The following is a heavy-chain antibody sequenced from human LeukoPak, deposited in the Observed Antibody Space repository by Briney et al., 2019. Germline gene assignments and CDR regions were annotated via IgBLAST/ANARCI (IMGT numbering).Heavy chain of an antibody. V-gene: IGHV3-7*01. Sequence: GGSLRLSCAASGFTFSNFWMSWVRQAPGKGLEWVANIKQDGGEKYYVDPVKGRFTISRDNAKNSVYLQMNNLRAADTAMYYCTKSGTTFDYWGLGTLVTVSS. CDR1: GFTFSNFW. J-gene: IGHJ4*02. D-gene: IGHD1-14*01. CDR2: IKQDGGEK. CDR3: TKSGTTFDY.